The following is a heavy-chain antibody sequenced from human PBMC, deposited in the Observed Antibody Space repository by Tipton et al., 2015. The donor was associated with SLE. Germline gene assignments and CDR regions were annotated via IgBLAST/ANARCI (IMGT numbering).Heavy chain of an antibody. D-gene: IGHD1-26*01. V-gene: IGHV4-4*02. CDR2: IHHRGST. Sequence: TLSLTCAVSGASITSSDWWSWVRQPPGKGLEYIGEIHHRGSTNYKSSLRGRVTISIDTSKNQFSLKLSSVTAADTAVYYCAKDSGTYYFDFWGQGVLVNVSS. J-gene: IGHJ4*02. CDR3: AKDSGTYYFDF. CDR1: GASITSSDW.